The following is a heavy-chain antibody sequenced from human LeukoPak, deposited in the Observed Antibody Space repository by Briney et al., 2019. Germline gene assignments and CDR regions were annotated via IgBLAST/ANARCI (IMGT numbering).Heavy chain of an antibody. V-gene: IGHV3-43*02. J-gene: IGHJ6*03. D-gene: IGHD3-10*01. CDR3: AKGNRYYGSGSYYNYPPRTFYMDV. CDR1: GFTFDDYA. Sequence: GGSLRLSCAASGFTFDDYAMHWVRQAPGKGLEWVSHISGDGGSTYYADSVKGRFTISRDNSKNSLYLQMNSLRTEDTALYYCAKGNRYYGSGSYYNYPPRTFYMDVWGKGTTVTVSS. CDR2: ISGDGGST.